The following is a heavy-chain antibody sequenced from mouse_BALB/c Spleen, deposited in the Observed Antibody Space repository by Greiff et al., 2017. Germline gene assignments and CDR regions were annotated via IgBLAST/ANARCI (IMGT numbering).Heavy chain of an antibody. CDR2: ISSGSSTI. Sequence: EVQRVESGGGLVQPGGSRKLSCAASGFTFSSFGMHWVRQAPEKGLEWVAYISSGSSTIYYADTVKGRFTISRDNPKNTLFLQMTSLRSEDTAMYYCARGGAAMITFDYWGQGTTLTVSS. J-gene: IGHJ2*01. D-gene: IGHD2-4*01. CDR1: GFTFSSFG. CDR3: ARGGAAMITFDY. V-gene: IGHV5-17*02.